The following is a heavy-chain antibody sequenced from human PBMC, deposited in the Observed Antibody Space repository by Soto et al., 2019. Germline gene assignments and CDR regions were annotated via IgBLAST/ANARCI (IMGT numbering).Heavy chain of an antibody. V-gene: IGHV5-51*01. Sequence: GESLKISCKGSGYSFANYWIGWVRQMPGKGLEWMGIIYPGDSDTRYSPSFQGQVTISADKSISTAYLQWSSMRASDTAMYYCARSRIGAYSSGWYSPSGYYNYGIDVWGQGTKVTVSS. CDR3: ARSRIGAYSSGWYSPSGYYNYGIDV. CDR2: IYPGDSDT. D-gene: IGHD6-19*01. CDR1: GYSFANYW. J-gene: IGHJ6*02.